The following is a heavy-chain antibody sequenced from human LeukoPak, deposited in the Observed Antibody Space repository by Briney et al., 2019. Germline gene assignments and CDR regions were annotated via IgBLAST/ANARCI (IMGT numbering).Heavy chain of an antibody. Sequence: GRSLILSCAASGFTFSHFGMHWVRQAPGKGLEWVAVIWSDGTNEYYADSVKGRFSISRDNSKSTVSLQMNSLRAEDTAVYFCAKDAQRGFDYSNSLQYWGQGTLVTVSS. CDR2: IWSDGTNE. V-gene: IGHV3-33*03. J-gene: IGHJ4*02. CDR1: GFTFSHFG. CDR3: AKDAQRGFDYSNSLQY. D-gene: IGHD4-11*01.